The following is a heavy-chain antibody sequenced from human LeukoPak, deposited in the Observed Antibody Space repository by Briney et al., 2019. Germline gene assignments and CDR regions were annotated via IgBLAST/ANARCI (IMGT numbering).Heavy chain of an antibody. CDR3: ARDAAAATVRD. CDR1: GGTFSSYA. J-gene: IGHJ4*02. V-gene: IGHV1-69*05. D-gene: IGHD6-13*01. Sequence: SAKVSCKASGGTFSSYAISWVRQAPGQGLEWMGRIIPIFGTANYAQKFQGRVTITTDESTSTAYMELSSLRSEDTAVYYCARDAAAATVRDWGQGTLVTVSS. CDR2: IIPIFGTA.